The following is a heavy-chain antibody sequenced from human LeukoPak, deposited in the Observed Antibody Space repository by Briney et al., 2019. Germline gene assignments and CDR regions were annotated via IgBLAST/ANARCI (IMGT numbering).Heavy chain of an antibody. Sequence: VASVKVSCKASGYTFTSYDINWVRQATGQGLEWMGWMNPNSGNTGYAQKFQGRVTMTRNTSISTAYMELSSLRSEDTAVYYCATFNSYYYDSSGPTGAFDIWGQGTMVTVSS. CDR1: GYTFTSYD. J-gene: IGHJ3*02. CDR3: ATFNSYYYDSSGPTGAFDI. V-gene: IGHV1-8*01. CDR2: MNPNSGNT. D-gene: IGHD3-22*01.